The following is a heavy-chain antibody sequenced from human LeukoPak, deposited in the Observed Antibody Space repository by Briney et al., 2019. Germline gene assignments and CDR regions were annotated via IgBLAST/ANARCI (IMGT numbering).Heavy chain of an antibody. CDR3: ARGPSGSAFYYYYYYMDI. V-gene: IGHV3-21*01. Sequence: GGSLRLSCAASRLTLSGYSMHRVRQAPGKGLEWVSSISSSSSHIYYEDSVKGRFTISRDNAKNSLYLQMNSLRAEDTAVYYCARGPSGSAFYYYYYYMDIWGKGTTVTVSS. CDR2: ISSSSSHI. CDR1: RLTLSGYS. J-gene: IGHJ6*03. D-gene: IGHD3-10*01.